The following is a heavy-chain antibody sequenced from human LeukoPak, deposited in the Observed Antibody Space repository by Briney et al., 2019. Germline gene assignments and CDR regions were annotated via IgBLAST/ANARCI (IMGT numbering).Heavy chain of an antibody. CDR3: ARREWLANWFDP. CDR2: IYYSGST. J-gene: IGHJ5*02. CDR1: GGSISSSSYY. Sequence: SETLSLACTVSGGSISSSSYYWGWIRQPPGKGLEWIGSIYYSGSTYYNPSLKSRVTISVDTSKNQFSLKLSSVTAADTAVYYCARREWLANWFDPWGQGTLVTVSS. D-gene: IGHD6-19*01. V-gene: IGHV4-39*01.